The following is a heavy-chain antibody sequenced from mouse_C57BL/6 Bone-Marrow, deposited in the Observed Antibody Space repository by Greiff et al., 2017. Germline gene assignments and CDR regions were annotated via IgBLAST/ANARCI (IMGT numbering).Heavy chain of an antibody. CDR3: TTHYGSIYYFDY. D-gene: IGHD1-1*01. V-gene: IGHV14-4*01. CDR1: GFNIKDDY. CDR2: IDPENGDT. Sequence: VQLQQSGAELVRPGASVKLSCTASGFNIKDDYMHWVKQRPEQGLDWIGWIDPENGDTEYASKFQGKATITADTSSNTAYLQLCSLTSEDTAVYYCTTHYGSIYYFDYWGQGTTLTVSS. J-gene: IGHJ2*01.